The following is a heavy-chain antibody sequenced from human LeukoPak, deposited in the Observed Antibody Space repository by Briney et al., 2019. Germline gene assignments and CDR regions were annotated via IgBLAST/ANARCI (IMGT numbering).Heavy chain of an antibody. CDR2: IFYDGSYT. CDR3: AKTLGGDGHWYFDL. Sequence: HPGGSLRLSCAAAGFTFSRFGLPWVRQAPGKGLEWLAVIFYDGSYTYHADSVKGRFTVSRDNSKSTLYLQMNSLRVEDTAVYYCAKTLGGDGHWYFDLWGRGTLVTVSS. V-gene: IGHV3-33*06. D-gene: IGHD2-21*02. CDR1: GFTFSRFG. J-gene: IGHJ2*01.